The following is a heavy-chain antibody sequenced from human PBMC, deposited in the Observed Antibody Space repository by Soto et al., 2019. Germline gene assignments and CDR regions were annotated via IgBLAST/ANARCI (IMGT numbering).Heavy chain of an antibody. CDR2: ISGSGGST. J-gene: IGHJ5*02. CDR1: GFTFSSYA. CDR3: AKDNRYPPWLFGVVILNWFDP. V-gene: IGHV3-23*01. D-gene: IGHD3-3*01. Sequence: PGGSLRLSCAASGFTFSSYAMSWVRQAPGKGLEWVSAISGSGGSTYYADSVKGRFTISRDNSKNTLYLQMNSLRAEDTAVYYCAKDNRYPPWLFGVVILNWFDPWGQGTLVTVSS.